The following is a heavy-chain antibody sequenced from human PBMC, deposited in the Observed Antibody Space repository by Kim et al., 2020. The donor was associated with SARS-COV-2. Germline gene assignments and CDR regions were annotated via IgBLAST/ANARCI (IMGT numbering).Heavy chain of an antibody. CDR2: IYSGGSST. CDR3: AGFPNYYGMDV. J-gene: IGHJ6*02. CDR1: GFTFSSYA. V-gene: IGHV3-23*03. Sequence: GGSLRLSCAASGFTFSSYAMSWVRQAPGKGLEWVSVIYSGGSSTYYADSVKGRFTISRDNSKNTLYLQMTSLRAEDTAVYYCAGFPNYYGMDVWGQGTTV.